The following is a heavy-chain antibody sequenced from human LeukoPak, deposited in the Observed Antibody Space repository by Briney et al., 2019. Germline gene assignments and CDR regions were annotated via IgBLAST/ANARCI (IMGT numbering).Heavy chain of an antibody. Sequence: SETLSLTCAVSGYSIRSSNWWGWIRQPPGKGLEWIGYMYYSGSIYYNPSLKSRVTMSLDTSKNQFSLKLNSVTAVDTAVYYCARQQIVVHYGDYDYWGQGTLVTVSS. CDR1: GYSIRSSNW. V-gene: IGHV4-28*05. J-gene: IGHJ4*02. CDR2: MYYSGSI. CDR3: ARQQIVVHYGDYDY. D-gene: IGHD4-17*01.